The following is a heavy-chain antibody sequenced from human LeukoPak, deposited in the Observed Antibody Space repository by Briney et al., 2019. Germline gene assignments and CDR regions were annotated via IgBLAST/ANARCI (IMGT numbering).Heavy chain of an antibody. CDR2: IYSGYNT. J-gene: IGHJ4*02. CDR1: GITVSSSY. Sequence: GGSLRLSCAASGITVSSSYMSWVRQAPGKGLEWVSVIYSGYNTHYADSVKGRFTISRDNSKNTLYLQMNSLRAEHTAVYYCARDLGWYAYWGQGTVVTVSS. V-gene: IGHV3-66*01. CDR3: ARDLGWYAY. D-gene: IGHD6-19*01.